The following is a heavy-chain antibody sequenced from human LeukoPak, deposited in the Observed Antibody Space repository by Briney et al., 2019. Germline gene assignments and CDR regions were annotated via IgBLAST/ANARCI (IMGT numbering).Heavy chain of an antibody. CDR1: GFTFSSYS. CDR3: AKHVSGSLFYFDY. Sequence: GGSLRLSCADSGFTFSSYSMNWVRQAPGKGLEWVSGISGTGYNTYYADSVKGRFTISRDNSKNTLYLQMNSLGAEDTAVYYCAKHVSGSLFYFDYWGQRTLVTVSS. V-gene: IGHV3-23*01. CDR2: ISGTGYNT. J-gene: IGHJ4*02. D-gene: IGHD3-10*01.